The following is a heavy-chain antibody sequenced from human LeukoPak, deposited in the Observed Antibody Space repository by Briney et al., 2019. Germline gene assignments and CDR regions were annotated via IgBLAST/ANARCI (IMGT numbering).Heavy chain of an antibody. V-gene: IGHV3-7*01. J-gene: IGHJ4*02. CDR1: GFSFSSYW. D-gene: IGHD6-13*01. Sequence: GGSLRLSCAAAGFSFSSYWMSWVRQAPGKGLEWVANIREDGSDKNYVDSVKGRFTISRDNAKESLYLQMNSLTADDTAVYYCARDEGFGRKPLSSSWYRGGFDYWGQGTLVAVSA. CDR3: ARDEGFGRKPLSSSWYRGGFDY. CDR2: IREDGSDK.